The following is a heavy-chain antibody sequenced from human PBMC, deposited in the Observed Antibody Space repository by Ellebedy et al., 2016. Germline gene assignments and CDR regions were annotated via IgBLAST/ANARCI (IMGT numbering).Heavy chain of an antibody. J-gene: IGHJ6*02. D-gene: IGHD1-20*01. CDR1: GFTFSSYG. CDR3: ARGYGITGIFYGMDV. CDR2: IWYDGSNK. Sequence: GESLKISCAASGFTFSSYGMHWVRQAPGKGLEWVAVIWYDGSNKYYADSVKGRFTISRDNSKNTLYLQMNSLRAEDTAVYYCARGYGITGIFYGMDVWGQGTTVTVSS. V-gene: IGHV3-33*01.